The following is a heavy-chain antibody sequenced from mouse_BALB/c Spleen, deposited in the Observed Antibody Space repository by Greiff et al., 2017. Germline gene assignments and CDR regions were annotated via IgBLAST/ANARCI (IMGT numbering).Heavy chain of an antibody. V-gene: IGHV14-3*02. CDR2: IDPANGNT. J-gene: IGHJ1*01. Sequence: EVQLQQSGAELVKPGASVKLSCTASGFNIKDTYMHWVKQSPEQGLEWIGRIDPANGNTKYDPKFQGKATITADTSSNTASLKLSSLTSEDTAVYYGARGGGSSYWDIDVWGAGTTVTVSS. D-gene: IGHD1-1*01. CDR1: GFNIKDTY. CDR3: ARGGGSSYWDIDV.